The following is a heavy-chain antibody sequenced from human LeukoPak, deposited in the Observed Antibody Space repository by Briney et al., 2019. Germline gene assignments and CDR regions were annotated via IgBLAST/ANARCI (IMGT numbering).Heavy chain of an antibody. CDR2: FDPEDGET. Sequence: ASVKVSCKVSGYTLTELSMHWVQQAPGKGLEWMGGFDPEDGETIYAQKFQGRVTMTEDTSTDTAYMELSSLRSEDTAVYYRVITMAPPDYYFDYWGQGTLVTVSS. D-gene: IGHD3-10*01. J-gene: IGHJ4*02. CDR1: GYTLTELS. CDR3: VITMAPPDYYFDY. V-gene: IGHV1-24*01.